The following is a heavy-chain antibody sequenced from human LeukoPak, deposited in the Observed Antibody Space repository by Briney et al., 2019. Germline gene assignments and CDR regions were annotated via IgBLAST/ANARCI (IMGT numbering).Heavy chain of an antibody. Sequence: GGSLRLSCAASGYTFSDYDMHWVRQATGKGLEWVSAIGTAGDTYYTGSVKGRFTISRENAKNSLYLQMNSLRAGDTAAYYCARVAKERVGGVYYFDYWGQGTLVTVSS. CDR2: IGTAGDT. CDR3: ARVAKERVGGVYYFDY. D-gene: IGHD1-1*01. V-gene: IGHV3-13*01. J-gene: IGHJ4*02. CDR1: GYTFSDYD.